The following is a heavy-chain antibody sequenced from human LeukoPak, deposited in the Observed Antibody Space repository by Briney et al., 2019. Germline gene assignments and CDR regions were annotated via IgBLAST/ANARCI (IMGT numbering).Heavy chain of an antibody. CDR2: ISYDGSNK. J-gene: IGHJ4*02. CDR3: ARETNPRIVGATPFDY. V-gene: IGHV3-30-3*01. Sequence: TGGSLGLSCAASGFTFSSYAMHWVRQAPGKGLEWVAVISYDGSNKYYADSVKGRFTISRDNSKNTLYLQMNSLRAEDTAVYYCARETNPRIVGATPFDYWGQGTLVTVSS. D-gene: IGHD1-26*01. CDR1: GFTFSSYA.